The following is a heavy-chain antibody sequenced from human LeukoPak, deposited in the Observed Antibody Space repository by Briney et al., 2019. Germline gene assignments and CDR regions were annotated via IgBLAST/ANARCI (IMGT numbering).Heavy chain of an antibody. Sequence: GGSLRLSCAASGFTFSSYGMSWVRQAPGKGLEWVSAISGSGGSTYYADSVKGRFTISRDNSKNTLYLQMNSLRAEDTAVYYCARSNYDILTGLLFFDYWGQGTLVTVSS. CDR2: ISGSGGST. D-gene: IGHD3-9*01. CDR3: ARSNYDILTGLLFFDY. V-gene: IGHV3-23*01. J-gene: IGHJ4*02. CDR1: GFTFSSYG.